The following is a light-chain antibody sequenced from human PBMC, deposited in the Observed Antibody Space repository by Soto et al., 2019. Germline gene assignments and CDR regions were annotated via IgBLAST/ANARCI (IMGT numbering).Light chain of an antibody. CDR2: GAS. V-gene: IGKV1-12*01. CDR1: QGISNW. J-gene: IGKJ4*01. Sequence: DIQMTQSPSSVSASVGDRVTITCRASQGISNWLAWYQQQPGKAPKLLISGASSLQSGVPSRFSGGGAGTNFTLIISSLQPEDFATYYCQQTNTFRPLTFGGGTKVEI. CDR3: QQTNTFRPLT.